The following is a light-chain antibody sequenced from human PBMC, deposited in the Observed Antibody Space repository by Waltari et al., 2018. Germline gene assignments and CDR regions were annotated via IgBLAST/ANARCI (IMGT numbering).Light chain of an antibody. CDR1: STNIGNYL. CDR2: DNY. CDR3: ATWDNSLTAVV. J-gene: IGLJ2*01. Sequence: QSVLPQPPPVSAPPGQKGTIPCSGSSTNIGNYLISWYHQLPGATPKLLIYDNYKRPSGIPDRFSASKSGTSATLDITGLQIGDEADYYCATWDNSLTAVVFGGGTKVTVL. V-gene: IGLV1-51*01.